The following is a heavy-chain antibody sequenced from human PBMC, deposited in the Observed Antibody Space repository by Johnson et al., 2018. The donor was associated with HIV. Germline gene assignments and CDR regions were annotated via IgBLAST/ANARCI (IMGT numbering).Heavy chain of an antibody. D-gene: IGHD6-13*01. CDR1: GFTFSSYW. V-gene: IGHV3-74*01. J-gene: IGHJ3*02. Sequence: VQLVESGGGLVQPGGSLRLSSAASGFTFSSYWMHWVRQAPGKGLVRVSAIDSGGSTHFAVSVKGRITISRDNSKNTLYLQMNSLRAEDTAVYYSARDEAAVRMVANDAFDIWGQGTLVTVPA. CDR2: IDSGGST. CDR3: ARDEAAVRMVANDAFDI.